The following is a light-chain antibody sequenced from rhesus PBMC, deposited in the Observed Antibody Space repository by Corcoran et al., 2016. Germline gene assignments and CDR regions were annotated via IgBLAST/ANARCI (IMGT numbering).Light chain of an antibody. CDR1: NIGSKY. Sequence: SYDRTQPPSVSVSPGPTARSTWGGDNIGSKYVHWYQQKPPQAPVLVIYYDSERPPGIPERFSGSKSGNTATLTISGVEAGDEADYYCQVWDSSSDHYIFGAGTRLTVL. V-gene: IGLV3-36*02. J-gene: IGLJ1*01. CDR3: QVWDSSSDHYI. CDR2: YDS.